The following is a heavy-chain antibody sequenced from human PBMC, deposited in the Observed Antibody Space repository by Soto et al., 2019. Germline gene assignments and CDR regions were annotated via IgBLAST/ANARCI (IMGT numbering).Heavy chain of an antibody. D-gene: IGHD6-13*01. Sequence: SETLSLTCTVSGGSICSYYWSWIRQPPGKGLEWIGYIYYTVSTNYNPSLKSRVTIPVDTSKNQFSLKLSSVTAADTAVYYCARMGRIAAAGTGYYYYGMDVWGQGTTVTVSS. CDR2: IYYTVST. CDR3: ARMGRIAAAGTGYYYYGMDV. J-gene: IGHJ6*02. CDR1: GGSICSYY. V-gene: IGHV4-59*01.